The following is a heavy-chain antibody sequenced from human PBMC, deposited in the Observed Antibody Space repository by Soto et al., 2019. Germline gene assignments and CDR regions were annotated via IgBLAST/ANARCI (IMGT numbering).Heavy chain of an antibody. CDR1: GFTFSSYA. Sequence: GGSLRLSCAASGFTFSSYAMRWVRQAPGKGLEWVSAISGSGGSTYYADSVKGRFTISRDNSKNTLYLQMNSLRAEDTAVYYCAKVPYYDILTGPFDYWGQGTLVTVSS. CDR3: AKVPYYDILTGPFDY. J-gene: IGHJ4*02. D-gene: IGHD3-9*01. V-gene: IGHV3-23*01. CDR2: ISGSGGST.